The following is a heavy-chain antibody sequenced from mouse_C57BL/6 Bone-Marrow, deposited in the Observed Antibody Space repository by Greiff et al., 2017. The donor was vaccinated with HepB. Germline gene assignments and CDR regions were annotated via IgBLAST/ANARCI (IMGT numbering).Heavy chain of an antibody. D-gene: IGHD4-1*01. J-gene: IGHJ2*01. Sequence: QVQLQQSGAELVRPGASVTLSCKASGYTFTDYEMHWVKQTPVHGLEWIGAIDPETGGTAYNQKFKGKAILTADKSSSTAYMELRSLTSEDSAVYYCTSPLGRDFDYWGQGTTLTVSS. CDR2: IDPETGGT. CDR1: GYTFTDYE. CDR3: TSPLGRDFDY. V-gene: IGHV1-15*01.